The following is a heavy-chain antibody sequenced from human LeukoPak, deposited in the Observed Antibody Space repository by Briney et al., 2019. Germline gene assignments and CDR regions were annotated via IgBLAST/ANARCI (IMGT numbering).Heavy chain of an antibody. CDR1: GYTLTELS. V-gene: IGHV1-24*01. J-gene: IGHJ4*02. Sequence: ASVKVSCKVSGYTLTELSMHWVRQAPGKGLEWMGGFDPEDGETIYAQKFQGRVTMTEDTSTDTAYMELSSLRSEDTDVYYCATGYYYDSSGYLVYWGQGTLVTVSS. CDR2: FDPEDGET. D-gene: IGHD3-22*01. CDR3: ATGYYYDSSGYLVY.